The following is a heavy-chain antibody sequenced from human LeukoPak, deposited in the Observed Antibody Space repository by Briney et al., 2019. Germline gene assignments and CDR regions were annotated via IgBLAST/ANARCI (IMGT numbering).Heavy chain of an antibody. CDR1: GYTFTGYY. Sequence: ASVKVSCKASGYTFTGYYMHWVRQAPGQGLEWMGWINPNSGGTNYAQKFQGWVTMTRDTSISTAYMELSRLRSDDTAVYYCARGQFSTMVREVISGMDVWGQGTTVTVPS. CDR2: INPNSGGT. CDR3: ARGQFSTMVREVISGMDV. D-gene: IGHD3-10*01. V-gene: IGHV1-2*04. J-gene: IGHJ6*02.